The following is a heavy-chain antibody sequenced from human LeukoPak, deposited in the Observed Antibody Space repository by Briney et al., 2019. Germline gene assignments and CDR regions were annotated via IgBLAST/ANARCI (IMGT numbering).Heavy chain of an antibody. Sequence: SVKVSCKASGGTFSSYAISWVRRAPGQGLEWMRRIIPILGIANYAQKFQGRVTITADKSTSTAYMELSSLRSEDTAVYYCARGAAARHRGDYYGMDVWGQGTTVTVSS. V-gene: IGHV1-69*04. J-gene: IGHJ6*02. CDR3: ARGAAARHRGDYYGMDV. CDR2: IIPILGIA. D-gene: IGHD6-13*01. CDR1: GGTFSSYA.